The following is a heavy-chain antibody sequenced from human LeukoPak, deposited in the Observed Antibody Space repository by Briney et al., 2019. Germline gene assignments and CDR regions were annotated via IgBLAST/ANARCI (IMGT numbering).Heavy chain of an antibody. Sequence: ASVKVSCKASGYTFTGYYMHWMRQAPGQGLEWMGWINPNSGGTNYAQKFQGRVTMTRDTSISTAYMELSRLRSDDTAVYYCAREGEDSEETNWFAPWGQGTLVTVSS. D-gene: IGHD3-10*01. CDR1: GYTFTGYY. J-gene: IGHJ5*02. CDR3: AREGEDSEETNWFAP. CDR2: INPNSGGT. V-gene: IGHV1-2*02.